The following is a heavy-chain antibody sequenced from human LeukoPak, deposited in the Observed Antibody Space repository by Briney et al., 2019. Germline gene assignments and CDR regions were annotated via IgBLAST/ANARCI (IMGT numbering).Heavy chain of an antibody. D-gene: IGHD4-17*01. V-gene: IGHV4-34*01. Sequence: SETLSLTCAVYGGSFSGYYWTWIRQPPGKGLEWIGEISHSGSPNYNPSLKSRVTISVDSSKNQFSLKLNSVTAADTAVYYCARDSSTVTTRHFDYWGQGTLVTVSS. CDR3: ARDSSTVTTRHFDY. J-gene: IGHJ4*02. CDR2: ISHSGSP. CDR1: GGSFSGYY.